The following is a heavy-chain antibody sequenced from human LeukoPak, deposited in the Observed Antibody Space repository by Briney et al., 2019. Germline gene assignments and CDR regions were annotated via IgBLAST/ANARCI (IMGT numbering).Heavy chain of an antibody. J-gene: IGHJ6*04. V-gene: IGHV4-31*03. CDR3: ATHVPTGMDV. CDR1: GCSISSGGYY. CDR2: SYYSGSA. Sequence: SESLSLTCTVSGCSISSGGYYWSWIRQHQGKGLDWVVYSYYSGSAYYNPSVKSRVTISVDTSKTHFSLKLSSVTAADTAVYYCATHVPTGMDVCGKGTTVTVSP.